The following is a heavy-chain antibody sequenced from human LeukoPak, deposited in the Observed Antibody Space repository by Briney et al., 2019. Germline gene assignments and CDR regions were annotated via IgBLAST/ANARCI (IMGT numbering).Heavy chain of an antibody. Sequence: SETLSLTCTVSGGSISSYYWSWIRQPPGKGLEWIGYIYYSGSTNYNPSLKSRVTISVDTSKNQFSLKLSSVTAADTAVYYCARDGHSSELDYWGQGTLVTVSS. CDR3: ARDGHSSELDY. D-gene: IGHD6-19*01. CDR1: GGSISSYY. CDR2: IYYSGST. V-gene: IGHV4-59*01. J-gene: IGHJ4*02.